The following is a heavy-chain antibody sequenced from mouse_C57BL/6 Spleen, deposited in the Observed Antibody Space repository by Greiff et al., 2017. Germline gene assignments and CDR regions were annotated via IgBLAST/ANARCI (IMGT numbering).Heavy chain of an antibody. V-gene: IGHV14-2*01. CDR1: GFNIKDYY. CDR3: ATPFITTVVATGYFDY. CDR2: IDPEDGET. D-gene: IGHD1-1*01. Sequence: EVQLVESGAELVKPGASVKLSCTASGFNIKDYYMHWVKQRTEQGLEWIGRIDPEDGETKYAPKFQGKATITADTSSNTAYLQLSSLTSEDTAVXYCATPFITTVVATGYFDYWGQGTTLTVSS. J-gene: IGHJ2*01.